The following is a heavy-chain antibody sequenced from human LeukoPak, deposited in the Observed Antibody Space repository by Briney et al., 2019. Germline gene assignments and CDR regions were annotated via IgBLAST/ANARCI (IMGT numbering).Heavy chain of an antibody. CDR3: ARRWNYGRNYYNDV. CDR2: INDGGTI. V-gene: IGHV4-34*01. Sequence: SETLSLTCAVYGGSFSHYYWSWIRQSPRMGLEWIAEINDGGTINYNPSLMSRVTISLDKSKNQFSLKLSSATAADTAVYYCARRWNYGRNYYNDVWGKGATVSVSS. CDR1: GGSFSHYY. D-gene: IGHD1-7*01. J-gene: IGHJ6*03.